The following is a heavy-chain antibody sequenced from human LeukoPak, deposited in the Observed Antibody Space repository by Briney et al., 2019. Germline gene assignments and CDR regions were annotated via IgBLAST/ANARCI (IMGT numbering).Heavy chain of an antibody. V-gene: IGHV1-69*05. CDR1: GGTFSSYA. CDR2: IIPIFGTA. Sequence: RWASVKVSCKASGGTFSSYAISWVRQAPGQGLEWMGRIIPIFGTANYAQKFQGRVTITTDESTSTAYMELSSLRSEDTAVYYCASHYDSSGYRFDYWGQGTLVTVSS. J-gene: IGHJ4*02. D-gene: IGHD3-22*01. CDR3: ASHYDSSGYRFDY.